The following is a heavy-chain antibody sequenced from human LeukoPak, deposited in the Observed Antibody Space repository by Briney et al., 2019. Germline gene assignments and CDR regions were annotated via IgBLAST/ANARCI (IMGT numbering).Heavy chain of an antibody. CDR2: IYPGDSDT. CDR1: GYSFTSYW. CDR3: ARGEYYYDSSGYYYGPFDI. D-gene: IGHD3-22*01. Sequence: GESLKISCKGSGYSFTSYWIGWVRQMPGKGLEWMGIIYPGDSDTRYSPSFQGQVTISADKSIGTAYLQWSSLKASDTAMYYCARGEYYYDSSGYYYGPFDIWGQGTMVTVSS. J-gene: IGHJ3*02. V-gene: IGHV5-51*01.